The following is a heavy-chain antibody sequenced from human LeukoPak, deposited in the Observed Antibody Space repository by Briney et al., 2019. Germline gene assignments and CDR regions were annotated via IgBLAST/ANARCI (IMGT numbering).Heavy chain of an antibody. D-gene: IGHD2-15*01. CDR3: ARGLRYCSGGSCLSY. J-gene: IGHJ4*02. Sequence: GASVKVSCKASGYTFTRYEINWVRQATGHGLEWMGWRNPYSGNIGYAEKFHGRVTITRNTSISTAYMELSSLKSEDTAVYYCARGLRYCSGGSCLSYWGQGTLVTVSS. CDR2: RNPYSGNI. V-gene: IGHV1-8*03. CDR1: GYTFTRYE.